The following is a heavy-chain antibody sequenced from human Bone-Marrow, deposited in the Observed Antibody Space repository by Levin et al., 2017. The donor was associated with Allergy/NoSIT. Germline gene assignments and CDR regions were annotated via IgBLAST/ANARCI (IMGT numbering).Heavy chain of an antibody. V-gene: IGHV4-59*01. CDR1: GGSMNNYY. CDR2: IYYSGNT. J-gene: IGHJ4*02. CDR3: ARSPSMIRGVIQDY. D-gene: IGHD3-10*01. Sequence: SETLSLTCTVSGGSMNNYYWNWIRQPPGKGLEWIGYIYYSGNTNYNPSLKSRVTISVDTSKNQFSLKLSSVTAADTAVYYCARSPSMIRGVIQDYWGQGTLVTVSS.